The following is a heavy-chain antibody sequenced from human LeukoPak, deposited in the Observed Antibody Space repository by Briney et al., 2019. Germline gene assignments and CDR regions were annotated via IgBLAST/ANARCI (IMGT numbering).Heavy chain of an antibody. CDR2: INHSGST. Sequence: PSETLSLTCAVYGGSFSGYYWSWIRQPPGKGLEWIGEINHSGSTNYNPSLKSRVTMSVDTSKNQFSLKLSSVTAADTAVYYCARDARDILTGRYYYYYMDVWGKGTTVTISS. CDR3: ARDARDILTGRYYYYYMDV. D-gene: IGHD3-9*01. CDR1: GGSFSGYY. J-gene: IGHJ6*03. V-gene: IGHV4-34*01.